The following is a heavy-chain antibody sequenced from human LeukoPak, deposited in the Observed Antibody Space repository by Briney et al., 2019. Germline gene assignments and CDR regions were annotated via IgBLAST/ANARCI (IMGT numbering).Heavy chain of an antibody. CDR3: ASARDGYNSRSPLDY. CDR1: GYTFTGYY. J-gene: IGHJ4*02. D-gene: IGHD5-24*01. Sequence: ASVKVSCKASGYTFTGYYMHWVRQAPGQGLEWMGRINPNSGGTNYAQKFQGRVTMTRDTSISTAYMELSRLRSDDTAVYYCASARDGYNSRSPLDYWGQGTLVTVSS. CDR2: INPNSGGT. V-gene: IGHV1-2*06.